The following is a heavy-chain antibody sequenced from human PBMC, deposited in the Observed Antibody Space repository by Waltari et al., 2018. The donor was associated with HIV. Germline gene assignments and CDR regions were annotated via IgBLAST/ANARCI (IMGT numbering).Heavy chain of an antibody. CDR1: GYTFTSYA. CDR2: INAGNGNT. J-gene: IGHJ5*02. CDR3: ARDPARIAVAGPNWFDP. D-gene: IGHD6-19*01. V-gene: IGHV1-3*01. Sequence: QVQLVQSGAEVKKPGASVKVSCKASGYTFTSYAMHWVRPAPGQRLEWMGWINAGNGNTKYSQKFQGRVTITRDTSASTAYMELSSLRSEDTAVYYCARDPARIAVAGPNWFDPWGQGTLVTVSS.